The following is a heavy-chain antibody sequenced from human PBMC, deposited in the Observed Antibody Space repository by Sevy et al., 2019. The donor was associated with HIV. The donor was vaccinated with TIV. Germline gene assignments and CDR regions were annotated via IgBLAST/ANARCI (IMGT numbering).Heavy chain of an antibody. D-gene: IGHD3-22*01. J-gene: IGHJ4*02. Sequence: ASVKVSCKASGGTFSSYAISWVRQAPGQGLEWMGGFIPIFGTANYAQKFQGRVTITADKSTSTAYMEPSSLRSEDTAVYSCTYYDSSGYYFPFDSWGQGTLVTVSS. CDR1: GGTFSSYA. V-gene: IGHV1-69*06. CDR2: FIPIFGTA. CDR3: TYYDSSGYYFPFDS.